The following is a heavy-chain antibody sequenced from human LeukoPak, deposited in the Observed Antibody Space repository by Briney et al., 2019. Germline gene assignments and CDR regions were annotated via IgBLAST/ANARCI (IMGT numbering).Heavy chain of an antibody. CDR2: INPNSGGT. J-gene: IGHJ4*02. D-gene: IGHD6-19*01. Sequence: ASVKVSCKASGYTFTAYYMHWVRQAPGQGLEWMGWINPNSGGTNYAQKFQGRVTMTRDTSISTAYMELSRLRSDDTAVYYCAGGLAVYSSGWSYDYWGQGTLVTVSS. CDR3: AGGLAVYSSGWSYDY. CDR1: GYTFTAYY. V-gene: IGHV1-2*02.